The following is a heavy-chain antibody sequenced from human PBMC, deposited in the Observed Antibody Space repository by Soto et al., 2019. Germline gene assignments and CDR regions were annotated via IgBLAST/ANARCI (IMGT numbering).Heavy chain of an antibody. CDR1: GFTFATYA. Sequence: EVQLLESGGGLVQPGGSLRLSCAASGFTFATYAMSWVRRAPGKGLEWVPSISDRGVGTYYADSGKGRFTISRDNSKNTLYLQMNSLRAEDTAVYYCAKDRRSTSGANYVGMDVWGQGTTVTVSS. V-gene: IGHV3-23*01. D-gene: IGHD2-2*01. CDR3: AKDRRSTSGANYVGMDV. J-gene: IGHJ6*02. CDR2: ISDRGVGT.